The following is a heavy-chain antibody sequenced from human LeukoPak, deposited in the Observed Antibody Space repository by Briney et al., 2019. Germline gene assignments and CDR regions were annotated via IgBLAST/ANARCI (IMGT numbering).Heavy chain of an antibody. Sequence: PGGSLGLSCAASGFTVSSNYMSWVRQAPGKGLEWVSSISSSSSYIYYADSVKGRFTISRDNAKNSLYLQMNSLRAEDTAVYYCAREGNSAFDIWGQGTMVTVSS. CDR2: ISSSSSYI. CDR1: GFTVSSNY. V-gene: IGHV3-21*01. D-gene: IGHD4-23*01. CDR3: AREGNSAFDI. J-gene: IGHJ3*02.